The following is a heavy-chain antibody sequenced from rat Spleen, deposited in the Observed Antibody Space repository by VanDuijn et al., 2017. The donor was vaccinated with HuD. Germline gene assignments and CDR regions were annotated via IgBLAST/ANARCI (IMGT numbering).Heavy chain of an antibody. V-gene: IGHV5-29*01. CDR2: ISYGDTSGHSST. CDR3: TRGGRYYFDY. Sequence: EVQLVESGGGLVQPGRSLKLSCAASGFTFSDYGMAWVRQAPTKGLEWVATISYGDTSGHSSTYYRDSVKGRFTISRDNAKSTLYLHMNRLRSEDTATYYCTRGGRYYFDYWRQGVMVTVSS. CDR1: GFTFSDYG. J-gene: IGHJ2*01. D-gene: IGHD1-11*01.